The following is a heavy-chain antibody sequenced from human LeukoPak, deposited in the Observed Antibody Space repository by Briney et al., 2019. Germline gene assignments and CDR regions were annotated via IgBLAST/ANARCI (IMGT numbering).Heavy chain of an antibody. D-gene: IGHD3-22*01. CDR2: IWYDGSNK. CDR1: GFTFSSYG. CDR3: ARDGGYYDSSGYYYTVGCYFDY. V-gene: IGHV3-33*01. Sequence: PGGSLRLSCAASGFTFSSYGMHWVRQAPGKGLEWVAVIWYDGSNKYYADSVKGRFTISRDNSKNTLYLQMNSLRAEDTAVYYCARDGGYYDSSGYYYTVGCYFDYWGQGTLVTVSS. J-gene: IGHJ4*02.